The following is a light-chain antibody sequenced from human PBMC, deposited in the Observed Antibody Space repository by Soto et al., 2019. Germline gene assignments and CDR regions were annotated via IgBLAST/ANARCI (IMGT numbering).Light chain of an antibody. J-gene: IGKJ1*01. Sequence: DIVMTQTPLSSPVTLGQAASISCRSSQSLVHSDGNTYLSWFQQRPGQPPRLLIYKVSDRFSGVPSRFSGSGSGTEFSLTISNLQPDDCATYYCQQYENYWTFGQGTKVDIK. CDR2: KVS. V-gene: IGKV2-24*01. CDR1: QSLVHSDGNTY. CDR3: QQYENYWT.